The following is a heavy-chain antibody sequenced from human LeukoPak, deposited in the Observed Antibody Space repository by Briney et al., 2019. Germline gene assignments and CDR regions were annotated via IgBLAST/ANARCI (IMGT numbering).Heavy chain of an antibody. D-gene: IGHD3-22*01. Sequence: PSETLSLTCGVYGGSFSGYHWSWIRQPPGKGLEWIGEIKYSGSSNYNPSLKSRVNISVDSSKNQFSLKLSSVTAADTAVYYCARTTYFYDTSGYYYGNWGQRTLVTVSS. V-gene: IGHV4-34*01. CDR3: ARTTYFYDTSGYYYGN. J-gene: IGHJ4*02. CDR2: IKYSGSS. CDR1: GGSFSGYH.